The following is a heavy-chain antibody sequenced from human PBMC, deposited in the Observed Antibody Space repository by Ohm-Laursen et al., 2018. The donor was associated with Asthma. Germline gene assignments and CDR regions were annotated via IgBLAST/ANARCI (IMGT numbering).Heavy chain of an antibody. CDR3: AKDGGSGTCGGDCFDDAFDI. Sequence: SLRLSCAASGFTFSSYAMHWVRQAPGKGLEWVAVISYDGSNKYYADSVKGRFTISRDNSKNTLYLQMNSLRAEDTAVYYCAKDGGSGTCGGDCFDDAFDIWGQGTMVTVSS. D-gene: IGHD2-21*01. V-gene: IGHV3-30-3*01. CDR1: GFTFSSYA. CDR2: ISYDGSNK. J-gene: IGHJ3*02.